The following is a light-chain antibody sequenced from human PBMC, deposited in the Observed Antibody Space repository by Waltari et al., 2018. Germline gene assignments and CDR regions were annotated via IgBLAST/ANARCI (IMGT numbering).Light chain of an antibody. CDR3: QQYYKTPLT. CDR2: WAS. Sequence: DIVMTQSPESLAVSLGERATINCTSSESVLYSRNNKDHLAWYQQKPGQRPKLLIYWASTRESGVPDRFSGSGSETEFTLTINSLQAEDVAVYYCQQYYKTPLTFGGGTKVEIK. J-gene: IGKJ4*01. CDR1: ESVLYSRNNKDH. V-gene: IGKV4-1*01.